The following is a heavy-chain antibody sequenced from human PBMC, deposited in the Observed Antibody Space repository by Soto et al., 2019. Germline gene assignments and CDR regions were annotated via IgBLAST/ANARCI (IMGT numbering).Heavy chain of an antibody. D-gene: IGHD1-26*01. V-gene: IGHV4-30-4*01. J-gene: IGHJ3*02. CDR2: IYYSGST. Sequence: PSETLSLTCTVSGGSISSGDYYWSWIRQPPGKGLEWIGYIYYSGSTYYNPSLKSRVTMSVDTSKNQFSLKLSSVTAADTAVYYCARDFILGAKAGGAFDIWGQGTMVTVSS. CDR3: ARDFILGAKAGGAFDI. CDR1: GGSISSGDYY.